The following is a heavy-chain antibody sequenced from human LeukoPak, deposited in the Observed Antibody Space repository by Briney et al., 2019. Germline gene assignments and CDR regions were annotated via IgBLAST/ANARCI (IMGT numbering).Heavy chain of an antibody. CDR2: INTDTRGT. Sequence: PGGSLRLSCAASGFTFSDYWMHWVRHAPGKGLVWVSIINTDTRGTYYADSVKGRFPISRDNAKNTLYLQMNSLRAEDSAVYYCARAGAYHFDNWGQGTLVTVSS. V-gene: IGHV3-74*01. CDR1: GFTFSDYW. D-gene: IGHD3-16*01. J-gene: IGHJ4*02. CDR3: ARAGAYHFDN.